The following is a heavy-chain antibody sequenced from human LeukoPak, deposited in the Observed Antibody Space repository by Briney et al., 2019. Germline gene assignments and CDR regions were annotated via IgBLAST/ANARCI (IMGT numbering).Heavy chain of an antibody. D-gene: IGHD4-17*01. CDR3: ASGGYGDYFDY. J-gene: IGHJ4*02. CDR2: IYYSGST. Sequence: SETLSLTCTVSGGSISSYYWSWIRQPPGKGLEWIGYIYYSGSTSYNPSLKSRVTISVDTSKNQFSLKLSSVTAADTAVYYCASGGYGDYFDYWGQGTLVTVSS. CDR1: GGSISSYY. V-gene: IGHV4-59*01.